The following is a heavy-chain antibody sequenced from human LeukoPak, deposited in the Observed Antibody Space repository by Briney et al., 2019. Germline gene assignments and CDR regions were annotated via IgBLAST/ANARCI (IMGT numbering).Heavy chain of an antibody. J-gene: IGHJ6*03. D-gene: IGHD3-10*01. CDR2: ISSSSSYI. V-gene: IGHV3-21*01. Sequence: PGGSLRLSCAASGFTFSSYGMHWVRQAPGKGLEWVSSISSSSSYIYYADSVKGRFTISRDNAKNSLYLQMNSLRAEDTAVYYCARDGLANYYGSGSYYYYMDVWGKGTTVTISS. CDR3: ARDGLANYYGSGSYYYYMDV. CDR1: GFTFSSYG.